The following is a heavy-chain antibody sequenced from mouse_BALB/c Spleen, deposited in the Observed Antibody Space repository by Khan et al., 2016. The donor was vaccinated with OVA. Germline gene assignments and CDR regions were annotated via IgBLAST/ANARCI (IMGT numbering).Heavy chain of an antibody. Sequence: EVQLVESGPGLVKPSQSLSLTCTVTGYSITNGYGWNWIRQFPGNKLEWMGYISYSGNTNYNPSLKSQISITPDTSKNQYFLQLKSVTTEDTATYCCARRARIKYWGQGTTLTVSS. V-gene: IGHV3-2*02. CDR3: ARRARIKY. J-gene: IGHJ2*01. CDR1: GYSITNGYG. D-gene: IGHD3-1*01. CDR2: ISYSGNT.